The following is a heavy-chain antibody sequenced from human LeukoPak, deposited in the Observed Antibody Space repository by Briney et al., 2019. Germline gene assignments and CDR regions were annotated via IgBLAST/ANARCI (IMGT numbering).Heavy chain of an antibody. D-gene: IGHD2-15*01. CDR1: GFTVSSTY. CDR2: IYSGGNT. J-gene: IGHJ3*02. CDR3: ARVVTGYDAFDI. V-gene: IGHV3-53*01. Sequence: GGSLRLSCAASGFTVSSTYMSWVRQAPGKGLEWVSVIYSGGNTYYADSVKGRFTISRDNSKNTFYLQMNSLRAEDTAVYYCARVVTGYDAFDIWGQGTMVTVSS.